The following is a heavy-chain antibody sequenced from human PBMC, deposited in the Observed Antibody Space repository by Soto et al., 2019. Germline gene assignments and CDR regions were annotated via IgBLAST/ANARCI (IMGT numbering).Heavy chain of an antibody. CDR2: INPSGGST. D-gene: IGHD2-21*02. CDR1: VYTFTNYY. J-gene: IGHJ4*02. CDR3: ARDRKYGDSVLDY. Sequence: XSVKISCEASVYTFTNYYMHWVRQAPGQGLEWMGIINPSGGSTSYAQKFQGRVTMTRDTSTSTVYMELSSLRSEDTAVYYCARDRKYGDSVLDYWGQGTLVTVSS. V-gene: IGHV1-46*01.